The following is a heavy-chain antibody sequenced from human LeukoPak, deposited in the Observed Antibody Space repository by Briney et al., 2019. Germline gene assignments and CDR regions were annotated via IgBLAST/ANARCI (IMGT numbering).Heavy chain of an antibody. CDR2: IYHSGST. CDR3: ARFTPQGYGWGGSNRFDP. J-gene: IGHJ5*02. D-gene: IGHD3-16*01. CDR1: GGSISSSNW. Sequence: SGTLSLTCAVSGGSISSSNWWSWVRQPPGKGLEWIGEIYHSGSTNYNPSLKSRVTISVDTSKNQFSLNLTSVTAADTAVYYCARFTPQGYGWGGSNRFDPWGQGTLVTVSS. V-gene: IGHV4-4*02.